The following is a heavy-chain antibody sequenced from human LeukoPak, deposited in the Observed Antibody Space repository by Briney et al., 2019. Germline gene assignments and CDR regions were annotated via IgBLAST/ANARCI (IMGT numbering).Heavy chain of an antibody. CDR1: GYSISSGFY. CDR3: ARVYGGYYYYMDV. V-gene: IGHV4-38-2*01. Sequence: SETPSLTCVVSGYSISSGFYWGWIRQPPGKGLEWIGSVYHSESTYYNPSLKSRVTISVGTSKNHFSLNLRSVTAAHTAVYYCARVYGGYYYYMDVWGKGTTVTVSS. CDR2: VYHSEST. D-gene: IGHD5/OR15-5a*01. J-gene: IGHJ6*03.